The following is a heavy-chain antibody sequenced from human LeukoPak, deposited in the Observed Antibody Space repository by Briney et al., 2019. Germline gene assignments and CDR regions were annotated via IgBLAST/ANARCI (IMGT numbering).Heavy chain of an antibody. J-gene: IGHJ4*02. D-gene: IGHD1-1*01. V-gene: IGHV4-59*01. CDR2: IYYSGSI. CDR3: ARGNWYLDY. Sequence: SETLSLICTVSGGSISSYYWGWLRQPPGKGLEWIGYIYYSGSINYNPSLKSRVTISVDTSKNQFSLKVSSVTAADTAVYYCARGNWYLDYWGQGTLVTVSS. CDR1: GGSISSYY.